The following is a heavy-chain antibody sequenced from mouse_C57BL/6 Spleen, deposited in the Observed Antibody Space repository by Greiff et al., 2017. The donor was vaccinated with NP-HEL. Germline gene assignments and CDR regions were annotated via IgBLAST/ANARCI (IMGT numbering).Heavy chain of an antibody. CDR1: GYTFTSYW. D-gene: IGHD1-1*01. Sequence: QVQLQQPGAELVKPEASVKLSCKASGYTFTSYWMQWVKQRPGQGLEWIGEIDPSDSYTNYNQKFKGKATLTVDTSSSTAYMQLSSLTSEDSAVYYCARRGYYGSSYPYYFDYWGQGTTLTVSS. CDR3: ARRGYYGSSYPYYFDY. J-gene: IGHJ2*01. V-gene: IGHV1-50*01. CDR2: IDPSDSYT.